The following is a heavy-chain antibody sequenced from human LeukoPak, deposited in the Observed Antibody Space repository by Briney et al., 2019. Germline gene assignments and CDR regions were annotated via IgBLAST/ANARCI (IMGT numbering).Heavy chain of an antibody. Sequence: GGSLRLSCAASGFTFSSYEMNWVRQAPGKGLEWVSYISSSGNTVYYADSVKGRFTISRDNAKNSLYLQMNSLRAEDTVVYYCARDHGSDWHYFDYWGQGTLVTVSS. CDR3: ARDHGSDWHYFDY. V-gene: IGHV3-48*03. D-gene: IGHD6-19*01. CDR2: ISSSGNTV. J-gene: IGHJ4*02. CDR1: GFTFSSYE.